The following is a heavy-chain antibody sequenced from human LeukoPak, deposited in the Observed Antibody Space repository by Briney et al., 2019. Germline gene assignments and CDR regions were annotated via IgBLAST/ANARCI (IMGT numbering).Heavy chain of an antibody. Sequence: GGSLRLSCAASGFTFSNYAMNWVRQAPGKGLEWVSIVSHDGDSTYYAGSVKGRFTISRDNSKSTLYLQMNNLTAEDTAIDSCMRMRLASPGNVYWGQGTLVTVSS. V-gene: IGHV3-30*04. D-gene: IGHD6-13*01. CDR3: MRMRLASPGNVY. CDR1: GFTFSNYA. CDR2: VSHDGDST. J-gene: IGHJ4*02.